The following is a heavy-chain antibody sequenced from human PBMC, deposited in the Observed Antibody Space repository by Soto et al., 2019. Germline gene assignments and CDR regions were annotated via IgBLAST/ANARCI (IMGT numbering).Heavy chain of an antibody. J-gene: IGHJ4*02. CDR2: IKQDGGEK. Sequence: PGGSLRLSCAASGFTCSNYWMSGVRQAPGRGLEWVASIKQDGGEKYYMDSVKGRFTISKDNAKNSLYLQLNSLRAGDTAVYYCARDSHAHFDYWRQGTLVTVSS. CDR3: ARDSHAHFDY. V-gene: IGHV3-7*01. CDR1: GFTCSNYW.